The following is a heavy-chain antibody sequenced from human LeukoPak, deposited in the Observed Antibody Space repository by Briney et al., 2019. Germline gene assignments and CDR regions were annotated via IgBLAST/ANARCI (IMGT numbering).Heavy chain of an antibody. Sequence: GGSLRLSCAASGFTFSSYWMSWVRQAPGKGLEWVANIKQDGSEKYYVDSVKGRFTISRDNAKNSLYLQMNSLRAEDTAVYYCARGLSEGPYYNILTGPRYLDYWGQGTLVTVSS. CDR1: GFTFSSYW. V-gene: IGHV3-7*03. J-gene: IGHJ4*02. CDR2: IKQDGSEK. D-gene: IGHD3-9*01. CDR3: ARGLSEGPYYNILTGPRYLDY.